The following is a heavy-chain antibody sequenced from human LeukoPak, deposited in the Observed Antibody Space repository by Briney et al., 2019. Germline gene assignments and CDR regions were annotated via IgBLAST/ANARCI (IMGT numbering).Heavy chain of an antibody. J-gene: IGHJ4*02. Sequence: PGGSLRLSCAGAGFTFSNYTMNWVRHVAGKGLQWISSIYSGSTYIYYADSLKGRFTISRDDAKNSPYLQMNSLRAEDTAVYYCARDDKNGMATVDYWGQGTLVTVSS. D-gene: IGHD5-24*01. CDR2: IYSGSTYI. V-gene: IGHV3-21*01. CDR1: GFTFSNYT. CDR3: ARDDKNGMATVDY.